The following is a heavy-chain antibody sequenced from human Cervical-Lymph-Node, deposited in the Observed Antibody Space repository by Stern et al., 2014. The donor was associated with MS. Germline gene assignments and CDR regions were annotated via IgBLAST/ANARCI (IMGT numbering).Heavy chain of an antibody. CDR3: KRGYSVAGEGDY. Sequence: EVQLLESGGGLVQPGGSLKLSCAASGFTFSASAIHWVRQASGKGLEWVGRIRSKANSYATAYAASMKGRFTISRDDSKNTAYLQMNSLKTEDTAVYYCKRGYSVAGEGDYWGQGTLVTVSS. CDR1: GFTFSASA. D-gene: IGHD6-19*01. CDR2: IRSKANSYAT. J-gene: IGHJ4*02. V-gene: IGHV3-73*02.